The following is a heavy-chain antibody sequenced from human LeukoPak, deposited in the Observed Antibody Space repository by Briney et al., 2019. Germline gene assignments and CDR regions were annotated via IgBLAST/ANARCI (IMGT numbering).Heavy chain of an antibody. J-gene: IGHJ3*02. CDR1: GYSFTSYW. Sequence: GESLKISCKGSGYSFTSYWIGWVRQMPGKGLEWMGIIYPGDSDTRYSPSFQGQVTISADKSISTAYLQWSSLKASDTAMYYCARQGRDTISGYNSGAFDIWGQGTMVTVSS. CDR3: ARQGRDTISGYNSGAFDI. CDR2: IYPGDSDT. D-gene: IGHD3-3*01. V-gene: IGHV5-51*01.